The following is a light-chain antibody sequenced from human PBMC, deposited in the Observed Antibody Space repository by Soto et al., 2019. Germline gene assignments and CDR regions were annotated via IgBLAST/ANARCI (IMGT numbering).Light chain of an antibody. J-gene: IGLJ2*01. V-gene: IGLV2-14*01. CDR3: MSYRSGNSFV. CDR2: EVS. Sequence: QSALTQPASVSGSPGQSITISCTGTSSDVGGHNDVSWYQQYPGKAPKLMIYEVSNRPSGVANRFSASKSGNTASLTISGLQADDEADYYCMSYRSGNSFVFGGGTKVTVL. CDR1: SSDVGGHND.